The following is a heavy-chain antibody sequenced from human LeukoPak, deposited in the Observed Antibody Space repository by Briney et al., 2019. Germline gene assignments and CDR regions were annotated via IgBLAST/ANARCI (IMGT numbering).Heavy chain of an antibody. CDR1: GFTFSTFW. D-gene: IGHD3-3*01. J-gene: IGHJ3*02. CDR3: ARDGFSRISIFGVVSDAFDI. V-gene: IGHV3-74*01. Sequence: GGSLRLSCAASGFTFSTFWMHWVRQAPGKGLVWVSRINSDGSSTVFADSVKGRFTISRDNAKNSLYLQMNSLRAEDTAVYYCARDGFSRISIFGVVSDAFDIWGQGTMVTASS. CDR2: INSDGSST.